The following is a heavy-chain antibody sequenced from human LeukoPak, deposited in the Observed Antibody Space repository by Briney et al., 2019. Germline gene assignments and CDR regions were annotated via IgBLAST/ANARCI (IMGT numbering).Heavy chain of an antibody. CDR1: GYSISSGYY. V-gene: IGHV4-38-2*02. J-gene: IGHJ4*02. CDR3: AKGDKPVIAMVKFDY. D-gene: IGHD5-18*01. CDR2: IYHSGST. Sequence: SETLSLTCSVSGYSISSGYYWGWIRQPPGEGLGWIGSIYHSGSTYYNPSLKSRVTISGDTSKNQFSLKLSSVTAADTAVYYCAKGDKPVIAMVKFDYWGQGTLVTVSS.